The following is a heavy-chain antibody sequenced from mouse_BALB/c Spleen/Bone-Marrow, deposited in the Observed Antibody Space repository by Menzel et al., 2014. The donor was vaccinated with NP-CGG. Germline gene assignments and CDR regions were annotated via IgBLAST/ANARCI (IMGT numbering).Heavy chain of an antibody. CDR1: GYAFSSSC. CDR2: IYPGDGDT. J-gene: IGHJ4*01. Sequence: VKLQESGPELVKPGASVKISCKASGYAFSSSCMNWVKQRPGQGLEWIGRIYPGDGDTHYNGKFKGKATLTADKSSSTAYMHLSSLTSEDSAVYCCARSDGYHALDYWGQGTSVTVSS. D-gene: IGHD2-3*01. V-gene: IGHV1-82*01. CDR3: ARSDGYHALDY.